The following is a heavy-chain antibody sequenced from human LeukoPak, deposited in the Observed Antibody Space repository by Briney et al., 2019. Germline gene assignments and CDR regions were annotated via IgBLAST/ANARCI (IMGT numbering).Heavy chain of an antibody. Sequence: GGSLRLSCAASGFTFSSYAMSWVRQAPGKGLEWVSAISGSGGSTYYADSVKGRFTIYRDNYKNTLYLQMNGLRAEDTAVYYCAKDHLGFPANYFDYWGQGTLVTLSS. CDR1: GFTFSSYA. D-gene: IGHD3-10*01. CDR2: ISGSGGST. CDR3: AKDHLGFPANYFDY. J-gene: IGHJ4*02. V-gene: IGHV3-23*01.